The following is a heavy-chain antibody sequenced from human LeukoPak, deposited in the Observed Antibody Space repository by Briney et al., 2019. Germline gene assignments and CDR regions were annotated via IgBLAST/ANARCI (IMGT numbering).Heavy chain of an antibody. CDR2: ISSSGSTI. J-gene: IGHJ6*04. D-gene: IGHD3-10*02. Sequence: GGSLRLSCAASGFTFSSYEMNWVRQAPGKGLEWVSYISSSGSTIYYADSVKGRFTISRDNAKNSLYLQLNSLRAEDTAVYYCAELGITMIGGVWGKGTTVTISS. V-gene: IGHV3-48*03. CDR3: AELGITMIGGV. CDR1: GFTFSSYE.